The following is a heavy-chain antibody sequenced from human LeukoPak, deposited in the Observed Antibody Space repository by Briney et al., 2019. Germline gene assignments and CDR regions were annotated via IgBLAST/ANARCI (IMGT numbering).Heavy chain of an antibody. D-gene: IGHD3-10*01. CDR3: ARDFRAVSSLFYYYYYMDV. V-gene: IGHV1-2*02. CDR1: GYTFTGYY. CDR2: INPNDGVT. J-gene: IGHJ6*03. Sequence: ASVKVSCKTSGYTFTGYYTYWVRQAPGQGLECMGWINPNDGVTNYAQNFRGRITMTRDTSISTAYMELSRLRSDDTAVYYCARDFRAVSSLFYYYYYMDVWGKGTTVTVSS.